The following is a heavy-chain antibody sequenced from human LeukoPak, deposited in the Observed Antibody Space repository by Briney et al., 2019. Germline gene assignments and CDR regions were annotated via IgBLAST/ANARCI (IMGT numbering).Heavy chain of an antibody. CDR3: TRDGSGWSVY. CDR2: IRPDGNER. J-gene: IGHJ4*02. D-gene: IGHD6-19*01. CDR1: GFDFSTSW. Sequence: GSLRLSCAASGFDFSTSWMGWVRQAPGKGLEWVINIRPDGNERYSVDSVKGRFTISRDNAENSLYLQMKGLEVEDTAMYYCTRDGSGWSVYWGQGALVTVSS. V-gene: IGHV3-7*01.